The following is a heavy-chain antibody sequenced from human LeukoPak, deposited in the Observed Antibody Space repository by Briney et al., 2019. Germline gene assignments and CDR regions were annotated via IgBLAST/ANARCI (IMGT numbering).Heavy chain of an antibody. CDR1: GFTFSSYS. CDR3: ARETVDCGGDCYDY. V-gene: IGHV3-48*04. J-gene: IGHJ4*02. CDR2: ISSSSSTI. D-gene: IGHD2-21*02. Sequence: GGSLRLSCAASGFTFSSYSMNWVRQAPGKGLEWVSYISSSSSTIYYADSVKGRFTISRDNAKNSVCLQMNSLRAEDTAVYYCARETVDCGGDCYDYWGQGTLVTVSS.